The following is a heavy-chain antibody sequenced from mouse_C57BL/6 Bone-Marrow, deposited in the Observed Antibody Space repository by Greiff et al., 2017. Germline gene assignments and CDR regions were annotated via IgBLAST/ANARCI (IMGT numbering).Heavy chain of an antibody. D-gene: IGHD1-3*01. CDR3: ASSGLAMDY. CDR2: ISSGSSTI. J-gene: IGHJ4*01. V-gene: IGHV5-17*01. Sequence: EVMLVESGGGLVKPGGSLKLSCAASGFTFSDYGMHWVRQAPEKGLEWVAYISSGSSTIYYADTVKGRFTISRDNAKNTLFLQLTSLRSEDTAMYYCASSGLAMDYWGQGTSVTVSS. CDR1: GFTFSDYG.